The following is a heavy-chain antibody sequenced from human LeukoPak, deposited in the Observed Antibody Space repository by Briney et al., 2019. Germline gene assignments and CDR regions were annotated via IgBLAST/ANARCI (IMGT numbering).Heavy chain of an antibody. CDR2: IYTSGST. CDR1: GGSLSSYY. J-gene: IGHJ4*02. V-gene: IGHV4-4*07. CDR3: AREEVRDYYGSGSSGGYFDY. Sequence: SETLSLTCTVSGGSLSSYYWSWIRQPAGKGLEWIGRIYTSGSTNYNPSLKSRVTMSVDTSKNQFSLKLSSVTAADTAVYYCAREEVRDYYGSGSSGGYFDYWGQGTLVTVSS. D-gene: IGHD3-10*01.